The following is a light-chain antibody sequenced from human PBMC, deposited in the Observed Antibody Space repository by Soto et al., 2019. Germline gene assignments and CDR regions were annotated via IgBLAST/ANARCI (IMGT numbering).Light chain of an antibody. CDR1: QSIRNL. Sequence: VLAQAPATLSLSPGERDTLSCRASQSIRNLLAWYQQKPGQAPRLLIFEASSRASGVPARISGSGSGTDFTLTISSLEPEDFAVYYCQQYNNWPPLTFGGGTNVELK. CDR3: QQYNNWPPLT. J-gene: IGKJ4*01. CDR2: EAS. V-gene: IGKV3-11*01.